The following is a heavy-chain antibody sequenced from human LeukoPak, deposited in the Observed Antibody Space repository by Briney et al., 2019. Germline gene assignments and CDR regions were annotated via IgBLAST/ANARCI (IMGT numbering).Heavy chain of an antibody. CDR1: GLIFSSYG. V-gene: IGHV3-30*02. J-gene: IGHJ6*03. CDR3: AKPVIPSAYQGTYYMDV. Sequence: GGSLRLSCAASGLIFSSYGRRWVRQAPGEGVEWVAYIRHDESKTFYADSVKCRFTISRDNSKITLYLQMHSLRAEDTALYYCAKPVIPSAYQGTYYMDVWGKGTTVTVSS. CDR2: IRHDESKT. D-gene: IGHD3-16*01.